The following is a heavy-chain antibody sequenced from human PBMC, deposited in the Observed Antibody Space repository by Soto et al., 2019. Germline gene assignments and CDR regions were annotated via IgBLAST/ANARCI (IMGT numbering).Heavy chain of an antibody. J-gene: IGHJ6*02. V-gene: IGHV3-49*03. CDR2: IRSKAYGGTT. Sequence: GGSLRLSCTASGFTFGDYAMSWFRQAPGKGLEWVGFIRSKAYGGTTEYAASVKGRFTISRDDSKSIAYLQMNSLKTEDTAVYYCTRDEYYDILTGYHTAPHYYGMDVWGQGTTVTVSS. D-gene: IGHD3-9*01. CDR1: GFTFGDYA. CDR3: TRDEYYDILTGYHTAPHYYGMDV.